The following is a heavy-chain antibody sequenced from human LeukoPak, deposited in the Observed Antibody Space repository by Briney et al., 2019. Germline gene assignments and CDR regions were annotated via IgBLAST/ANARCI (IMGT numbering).Heavy chain of an antibody. CDR3: ARLVAVDYYYGMDV. CDR2: IYYSGST. Sequence: SETLSLTCIVSGGSISSYYWSWIRQPPGKGLEWIGYIYYSGSTNYNPSLKSRVTISVDTSKNQFSLKLSPVTAADTAVYYCARLVAVDYYYGMDVWGQGTTVTVSS. D-gene: IGHD6-19*01. CDR1: GGSISSYY. V-gene: IGHV4-59*01. J-gene: IGHJ6*02.